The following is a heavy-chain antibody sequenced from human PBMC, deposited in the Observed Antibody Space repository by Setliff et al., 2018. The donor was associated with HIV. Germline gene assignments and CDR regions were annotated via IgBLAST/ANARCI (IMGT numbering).Heavy chain of an antibody. Sequence: ASVKVSCKASGYTFTSYGISWVRQAPGQGLEWMGLIHPSTGNTYYTQKFQGRVTWTRDTSTSTVYMELSSLRSEDTAVYYCARGPYSSGPWFWFDPWGQGTLVTVSS. CDR1: GYTFTSYG. D-gene: IGHD6-19*01. CDR2: IHPSTGNT. V-gene: IGHV1-46*01. CDR3: ARGPYSSGPWFWFDP. J-gene: IGHJ5*02.